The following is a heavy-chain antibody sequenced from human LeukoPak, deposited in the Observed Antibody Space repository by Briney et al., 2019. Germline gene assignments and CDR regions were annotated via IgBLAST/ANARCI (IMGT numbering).Heavy chain of an antibody. V-gene: IGHV4-34*01. CDR1: GGSFNNYY. Sequence: SETLSFTCAVYGGSFNNYYWSWIRQPPGTGLEWIGEINHSGSTKYNPSLKSRVTISVDTSKNQFSLKLTSVTAADTAVYYCARGTGFGVVFIYYQYYMDVWGKGDTGSVSS. CDR3: ARGTGFGVVFIYYQYYMDV. J-gene: IGHJ6*03. CDR2: INHSGST. D-gene: IGHD3-3*01.